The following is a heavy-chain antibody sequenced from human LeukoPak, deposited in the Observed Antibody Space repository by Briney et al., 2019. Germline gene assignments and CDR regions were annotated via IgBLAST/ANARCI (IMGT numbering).Heavy chain of an antibody. CDR3: AREVGRDGYNHFDS. D-gene: IGHD5-24*01. CDR2: MYYSGST. V-gene: IGHV4-61*05. Sequence: PSETLSLTCTVSGGSITTTNYLWGWIRQPPGRGLEWIGYMYYSGSTNFNPSLKSRVTLSIDTSRNQFSLKLASVTAADTAFYFCAREVGRDGYNHFDSWGQGTLVTVSS. J-gene: IGHJ4*02. CDR1: GGSITTTNYL.